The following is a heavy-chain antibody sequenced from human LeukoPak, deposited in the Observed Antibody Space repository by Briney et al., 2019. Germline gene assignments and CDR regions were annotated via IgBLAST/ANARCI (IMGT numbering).Heavy chain of an antibody. CDR1: GFTFSTYT. D-gene: IGHD5-24*01. V-gene: IGHV3-21*01. CDR3: ARDSLRWLYGMDV. J-gene: IGHJ6*02. Sequence: GGSLRLSCAASGFTFSTYTMNWVRQAPGKGLEWVSSISSSSSYIAYSDSVKGRFTISRDNAKNSLYLQMNSLRAEDTAVYYCARDSLRWLYGMDVWGQGTTVTVSS. CDR2: ISSSSSYI.